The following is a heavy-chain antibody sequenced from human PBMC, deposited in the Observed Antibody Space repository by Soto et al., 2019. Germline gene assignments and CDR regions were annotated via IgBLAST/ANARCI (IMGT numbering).Heavy chain of an antibody. J-gene: IGHJ5*02. CDR1: GGRCGHYA. Sequence: GASVDVSWKASGGRCGHYAINWLRQAPGQGLELMGWISAYDGKTTYAEKFQGRVTLTTDTSTSTAYMELRSLRSDDTAIYYCARDPHEFWTSYWFDPWGQGPPVTVS. CDR3: ARDPHEFWTSYWFDP. V-gene: IGHV1-18*01. CDR2: ISAYDGKT. D-gene: IGHD3-3*01.